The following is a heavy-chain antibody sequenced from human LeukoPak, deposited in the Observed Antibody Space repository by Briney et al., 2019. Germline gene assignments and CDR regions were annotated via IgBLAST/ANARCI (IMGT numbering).Heavy chain of an antibody. V-gene: IGHV3-30*02. CDR2: LQNDGSEN. D-gene: IGHD4/OR15-4a*01. CDR1: GFSFSTSA. CDR3: ARGFDYGLHA. J-gene: IGHJ5*02. Sequence: GGSLRLSCAASGFSFSTSAMDWVRHAPGKGLEWVAFLQNDGSENYYADSVKGRVTISRDISKNTLYLQMNSLRIEDTAVYYCARGFDYGLHAWGQGTLVTVSS.